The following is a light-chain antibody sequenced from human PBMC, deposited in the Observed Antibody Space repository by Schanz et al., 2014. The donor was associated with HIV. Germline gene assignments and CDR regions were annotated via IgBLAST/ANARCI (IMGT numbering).Light chain of an antibody. CDR2: ATS. CDR3: QQYGSFLS. V-gene: IGKV3-20*01. Sequence: EIVMTQSPATLSVSPGERATLSCRASQSVGGSQLAWFQLKRGQPPRLLIYATSFRAVGIPDRFSGSGSGTDFSLTISRLEPEDFAVYYCQQYGSFLSFGGGTKVEIK. J-gene: IGKJ4*01. CDR1: QSVGGSQ.